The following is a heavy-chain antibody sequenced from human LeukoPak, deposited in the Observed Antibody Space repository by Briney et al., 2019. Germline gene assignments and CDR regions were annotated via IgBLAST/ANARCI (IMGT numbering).Heavy chain of an antibody. J-gene: IGHJ4*02. CDR3: ARGLWFGESRPYYYDY. Sequence: PSETLSLTCAVYGGSFSGYYWSWLRQPPGKGLEWIAEINGGSTNYNPSLKSRVTISVDTSMNQFSLKLSSVTAADTAEYYCARGLWFGESRPYYYDYWGQGNLVTVST. CDR2: INGGST. CDR1: GGSFSGYY. D-gene: IGHD3-10*01. V-gene: IGHV4-34*01.